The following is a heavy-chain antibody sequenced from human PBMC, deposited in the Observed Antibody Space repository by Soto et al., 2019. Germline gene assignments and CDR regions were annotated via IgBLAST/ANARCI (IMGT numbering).Heavy chain of an antibody. CDR3: ARGWQQKPFDY. Sequence: GGSLRLSCAASGFTFSNYWMSWVRQAPAKGLEWVANIKQDGSENYYVDSVKGRFTISRDNAKNSLYLQMNSLRVEDTAVYYCARGWQQKPFDYWGQGTLVTVSS. V-gene: IGHV3-7*05. CDR1: GFTFSNYW. CDR2: IKQDGSEN. D-gene: IGHD6-13*01. J-gene: IGHJ4*02.